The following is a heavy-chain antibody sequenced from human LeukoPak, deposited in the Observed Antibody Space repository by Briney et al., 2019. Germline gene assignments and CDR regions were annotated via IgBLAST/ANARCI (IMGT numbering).Heavy chain of an antibody. D-gene: IGHD6-6*01. Sequence: PGRSLRLSCAASGFTFSSYAMHWVRQAPGKGLEWVAVISYDGSNKYYADSVKGRFTISRDNSKNTLYLQMNSLRAEDTAVYYCARERPDYFDYWGQGTLVTVSS. CDR3: ARERPDYFDY. V-gene: IGHV3-30-3*01. J-gene: IGHJ4*02. CDR2: ISYDGSNK. CDR1: GFTFSSYA.